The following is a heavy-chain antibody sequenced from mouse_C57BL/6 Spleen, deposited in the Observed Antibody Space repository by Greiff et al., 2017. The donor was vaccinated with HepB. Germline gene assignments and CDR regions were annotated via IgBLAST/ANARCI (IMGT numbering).Heavy chain of an antibody. CDR2: IHPNSGST. CDR1: GYTFTSYW. Sequence: QVQLQQSGAELVKPGASVKLSCKASGYTFTSYWLHWVKQRPGQGLEWIGMIHPNSGSTNYNEKFKSKATLTVDKSSSTAYMQLSSLTSEDSAVYYCARLGTTVPYYAMDYWGQGTSVTVSS. D-gene: IGHD1-1*01. J-gene: IGHJ4*01. V-gene: IGHV1-64*01. CDR3: ARLGTTVPYYAMDY.